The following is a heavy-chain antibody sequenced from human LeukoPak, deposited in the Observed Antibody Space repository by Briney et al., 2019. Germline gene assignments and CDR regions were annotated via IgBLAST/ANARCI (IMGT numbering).Heavy chain of an antibody. CDR3: ARQGELAIDY. CDR1: GGSITNYY. J-gene: IGHJ4*02. D-gene: IGHD1-26*01. Sequence: SETLSLTCSVSGGSITNYYWSWIRQSPGKGLEWIGFIYNTGRTNCNPSLLSRVTMSIDTSKNQFSLKLSSVTAADTAVYYCARQGELAIDYWGQGTLVTVSS. V-gene: IGHV4-59*08. CDR2: IYNTGRT.